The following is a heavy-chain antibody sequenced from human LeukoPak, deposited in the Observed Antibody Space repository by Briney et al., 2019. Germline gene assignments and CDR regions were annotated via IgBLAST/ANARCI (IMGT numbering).Heavy chain of an antibody. V-gene: IGHV1-2*02. D-gene: IGHD3-22*01. J-gene: IGHJ5*02. Sequence: ASVKVSCKASGDTFTDFYMHWMRQAPGQGLEWMGYISPTSGGTKYAQNFQGRVTMTRDTSISTAYMELNRLTSDDTAVYYCARTYYYGSRGQPWGFDLWGQGTLVTVSS. CDR1: GDTFTDFY. CDR3: ARTYYYGSRGQPWGFDL. CDR2: ISPTSGGT.